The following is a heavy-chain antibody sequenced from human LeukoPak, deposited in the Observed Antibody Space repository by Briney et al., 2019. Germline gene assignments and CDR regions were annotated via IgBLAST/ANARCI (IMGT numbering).Heavy chain of an antibody. CDR3: AKAPVSGGSSAYYFDY. D-gene: IGHD2-15*01. Sequence: RSLRLSCAASGFTFDDYAMHWVRQAPGKGLEWVSGISWNSGSIGYADSVKGRFTISRDNAKNSLYPQMNSLRAEDTALYYCAKAPVSGGSSAYYFDYWGQGTLVTVSS. J-gene: IGHJ4*02. CDR2: ISWNSGSI. V-gene: IGHV3-9*01. CDR1: GFTFDDYA.